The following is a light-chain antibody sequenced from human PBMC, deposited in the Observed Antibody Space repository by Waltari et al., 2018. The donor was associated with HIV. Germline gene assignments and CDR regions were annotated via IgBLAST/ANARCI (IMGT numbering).Light chain of an antibody. CDR2: AAS. CDR1: QAISTF. CDR3: QQTYTIPQT. Sequence: DIQMTQSPTSLSASVGDRVTITCRASQAISTFLAWYQQKPGKVPKLLISAASTLRSGVPSRFSGSGSGTDFTLTINGLQPEDLATYYCQQTYTIPQTFGQGTRLEIK. V-gene: IGKV1-27*01. J-gene: IGKJ5*01.